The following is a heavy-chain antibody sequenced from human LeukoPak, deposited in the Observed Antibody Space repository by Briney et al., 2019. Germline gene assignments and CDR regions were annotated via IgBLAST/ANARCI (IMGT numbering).Heavy chain of an antibody. V-gene: IGHV3-23*01. CDR2: ISGSGGST. CDR1: GFTFSSYA. D-gene: IGHD6-19*01. CDR3: AKAPALNGWYAIDY. Sequence: PGGSLRLSCAASGFTFSSYAMSWVRQAPGKGLEWVSAISGSGGSTYYADPVKGRFTISRDNSKNTLYLQMNSLRAEDTAVYYCAKAPALNGWYAIDYWGQGTLVTVSS. J-gene: IGHJ4*02.